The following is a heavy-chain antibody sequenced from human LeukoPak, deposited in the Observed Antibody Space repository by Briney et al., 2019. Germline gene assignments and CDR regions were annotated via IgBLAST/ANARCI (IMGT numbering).Heavy chain of an antibody. Sequence: ASVKVSCKASGYTFTSYYMHWVRQAPGQGLEWMGIINPRGGSTSYAQKFQGRVTMTRDTSTSTVYMELSSLRAEDTAVYYCARDTAMAKSAFDVWGQGTMVTVSS. J-gene: IGHJ3*01. CDR1: GYTFTSYY. V-gene: IGHV1-46*01. CDR3: ARDTAMAKSAFDV. D-gene: IGHD5-18*01. CDR2: INPRGGST.